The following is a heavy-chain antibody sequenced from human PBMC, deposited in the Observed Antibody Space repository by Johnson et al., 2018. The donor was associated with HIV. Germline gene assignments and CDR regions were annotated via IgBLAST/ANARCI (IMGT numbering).Heavy chain of an antibody. V-gene: IGHV3-11*04. D-gene: IGHD3-16*01. CDR2: ISNSGNTI. CDR3: ARDKGGGAFDI. CDR1: GITFSDYD. Sequence: QMQLVESGGGLVQPGGSLRLSCVASGITFSDYDMSWIRQAPGKGLEWVSYISNSGNTIYYADSVKGRVTISRDNAKKPLYLQMNSLRAEDAAVYSCARDKGGGAFDIWGQGTMVTVSS. J-gene: IGHJ3*02.